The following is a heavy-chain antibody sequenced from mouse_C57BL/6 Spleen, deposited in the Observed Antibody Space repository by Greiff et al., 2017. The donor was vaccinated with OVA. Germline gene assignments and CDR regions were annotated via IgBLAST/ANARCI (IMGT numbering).Heavy chain of an antibody. CDR1: GYTFTDYY. CDR3: ARWYYGSSYGYFDV. Sequence: VHLVESGAELVRPGASVKLSCKASGYTFTDYYINWVKQRPGQGLEWIARIYPGSGNPYYNEKFKGKATLTAEKSSSTAYMQLSSLTSEDSAVYFCARWYYGSSYGYFDVWGTGTTVTVSS. D-gene: IGHD1-1*01. V-gene: IGHV1-76*01. J-gene: IGHJ1*03. CDR2: IYPGSGNP.